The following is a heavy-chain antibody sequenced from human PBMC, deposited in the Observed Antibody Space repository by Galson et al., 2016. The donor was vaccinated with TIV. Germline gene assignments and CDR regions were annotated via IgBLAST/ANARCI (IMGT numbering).Heavy chain of an antibody. CDR1: GGSFMNYA. D-gene: IGHD3-3*01. CDR3: AGDRNSISAVILEDDAFDV. CDR2: IIPIFGTG. Sequence: SVKVSCKASGGSFMNYAVSWVRQAPGQGLEWMGRIIPIFGTGNYAQKFQGRVTITADIFASTAYMELRSLRSDDTGVYFCAGDRNSISAVILEDDAFDVWGRGTMVTVSS. V-gene: IGHV1-69*06. J-gene: IGHJ3*01.